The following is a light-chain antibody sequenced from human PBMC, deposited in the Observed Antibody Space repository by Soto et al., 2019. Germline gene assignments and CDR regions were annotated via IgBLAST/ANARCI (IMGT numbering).Light chain of an antibody. Sequence: EIVLTQSPSTLSLSPGERATLSCRASQSVSSYLAWYQQKPGQAPRLLIYDASNRATGIPARFSGSGSGTDSTLTLSSRELEDFAVYSCQQRSNWPPGLTFGGGTKVEIK. J-gene: IGKJ4*01. CDR1: QSVSSY. CDR2: DAS. V-gene: IGKV3-11*01. CDR3: QQRSNWPPGLT.